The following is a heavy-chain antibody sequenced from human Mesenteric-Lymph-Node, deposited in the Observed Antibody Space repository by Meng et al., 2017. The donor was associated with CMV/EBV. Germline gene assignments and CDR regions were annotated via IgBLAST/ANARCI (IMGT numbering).Heavy chain of an antibody. CDR3: ARAITIFGMVNSFDY. V-gene: IGHV4-59*01. CDR2: VYYGGTT. J-gene: IGHJ4*02. D-gene: IGHD3-3*01. CDR1: GGSISSYY. Sequence: SETLSLTCTVSGGSISSYYWNWIRQAPGKGLEWIGYVYYGGTTNYTPSLGSRVTISSDTSKDQFSLKLNSVTAADTAVYYCARAITIFGMVNSFDYWGQGALVTVSS.